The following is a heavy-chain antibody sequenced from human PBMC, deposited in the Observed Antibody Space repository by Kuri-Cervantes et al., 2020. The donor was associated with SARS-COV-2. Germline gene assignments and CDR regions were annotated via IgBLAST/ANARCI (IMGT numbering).Heavy chain of an antibody. Sequence: ETLSLTCAASGFTFSSYWMSWVRQTPGKGLEWVANIKQDGSEKYYVDSVKGRFTISRDNAKNSLYLQMNSLRVEDTAVYYCAREGLASPIYRYFDLWGRGTLVTVSS. CDR2: IKQDGSEK. D-gene: IGHD3-16*01. J-gene: IGHJ2*01. CDR1: GFTFSSYW. V-gene: IGHV3-7*01. CDR3: AREGLASPIYRYFDL.